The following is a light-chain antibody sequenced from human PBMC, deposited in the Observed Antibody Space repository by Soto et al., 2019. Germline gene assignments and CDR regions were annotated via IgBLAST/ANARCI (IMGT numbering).Light chain of an antibody. Sequence: DIQLTQSPSFLSASVGDRVTITCRASQAIANYLGWYQQRPGKAPTLLIHAASTLHTGVPSRFSGSGYGTDFTITINNLQPEDSATYFCLQLNIYPSTFGQGTNLEIK. CDR3: LQLNIYPST. V-gene: IGKV1-9*01. CDR1: QAIANY. CDR2: AAS. J-gene: IGKJ2*01.